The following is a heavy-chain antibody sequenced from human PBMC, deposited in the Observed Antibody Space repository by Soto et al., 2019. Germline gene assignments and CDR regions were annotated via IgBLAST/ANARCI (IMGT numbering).Heavy chain of an antibody. D-gene: IGHD4-17*01. CDR3: AKSAPMDAGDKYYYDF. V-gene: IGHV1-69*13. J-gene: IGHJ4*02. CDR1: GGTFSTFG. Sequence: SVKVSCKASGGTFSTFGISWVRQAPGQGLEWMVGLIPFFGTARYSQKFEDRITITADESTNTVYMDLRSLTSEDTAIYYCAKSAPMDAGDKYYYDFWGQGALVTVS. CDR2: LIPFFGTA.